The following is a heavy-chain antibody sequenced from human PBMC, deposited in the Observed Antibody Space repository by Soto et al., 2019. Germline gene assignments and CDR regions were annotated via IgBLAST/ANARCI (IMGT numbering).Heavy chain of an antibody. J-gene: IGHJ4*02. Sequence: QVQLVESGGGVVQPGRSLRLSCAASGFTFSSYGMHWVRQAPGKGLEWVAVISYDGSNKYYADSVKGRFTISRDNSKNTLYLQMNSLRAEDTAVYYCANDRVAAAGRGYFDYWGQGTLVTVSS. V-gene: IGHV3-30*18. CDR2: ISYDGSNK. D-gene: IGHD6-13*01. CDR1: GFTFSSYG. CDR3: ANDRVAAAGRGYFDY.